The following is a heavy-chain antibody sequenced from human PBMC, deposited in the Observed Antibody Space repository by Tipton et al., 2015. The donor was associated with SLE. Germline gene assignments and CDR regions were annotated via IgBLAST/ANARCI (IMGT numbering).Heavy chain of an antibody. D-gene: IGHD2-8*01. CDR1: GGSISGTNYY. Sequence: TLSLTCRVSGGSISGTNYYWDWIRQPPGKGPGWIGRITNNGNTYYIPSLQSRVTMSVDTSKNHFSLKLSSVTAADTAVYYCARHDTNYGRNWFDPWGQGTLVTVSS. CDR2: ITNNGNT. CDR3: ARHDTNYGRNWFDP. V-gene: IGHV4-39*01. J-gene: IGHJ5*02.